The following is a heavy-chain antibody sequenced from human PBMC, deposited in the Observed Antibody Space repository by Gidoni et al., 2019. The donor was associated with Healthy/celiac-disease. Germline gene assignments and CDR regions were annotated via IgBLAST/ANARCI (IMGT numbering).Heavy chain of an antibody. V-gene: IGHV4-34*01. CDR3: ARGLPYYDFWSGYPFFDY. CDR2: IKHSGST. D-gene: IGHD3-3*01. CDR1: GGSFSGYY. J-gene: IGHJ4*02. Sequence: QVQLQQWGAGLLKPSETLSLTCAVYGGSFSGYYWRWIRQPPGKGLEWIGEIKHSGSTNYNPSRKSRVTISVDTSKNQFSLKLSSVTAADTAVYYCARGLPYYDFWSGYPFFDYWGQGTLVTVSS.